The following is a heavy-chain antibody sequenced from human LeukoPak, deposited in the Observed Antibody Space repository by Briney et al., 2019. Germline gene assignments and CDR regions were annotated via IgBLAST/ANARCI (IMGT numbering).Heavy chain of an antibody. CDR3: ARKLLGEDYYNSSGYYWLDY. V-gene: IGHV1-8*01. CDR1: GYTFTSYD. D-gene: IGHD3-22*01. J-gene: IGHJ4*02. CDR2: MNTNSGNT. Sequence: EASVKVSCKASGYTFTSYDINWVRQATGQGLEWMGWMNTNSGNTAYAQKFQGRVTMTRNTSINTTYMELSSLRSEDTAVYYCARKLLGEDYYNSSGYYWLDYWGQGTLVTVTS.